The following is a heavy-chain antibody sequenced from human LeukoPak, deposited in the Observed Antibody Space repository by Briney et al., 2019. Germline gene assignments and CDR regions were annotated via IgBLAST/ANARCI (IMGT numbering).Heavy chain of an antibody. CDR3: ARSPYSSGWYISLNFDY. V-gene: IGHV1-18*01. CDR1: GYTFTSYG. Sequence: GASVKVSCKASGYTFTSYGISWVRQAPGQGLEWMGWISAYNGNTNYAQKLQGRVTMTTDTSTSTAYMELRSLRSDDTAVYYCARSPYSSGWYISLNFDYWGQGTLVTVSS. J-gene: IGHJ4*02. D-gene: IGHD6-19*01. CDR2: ISAYNGNT.